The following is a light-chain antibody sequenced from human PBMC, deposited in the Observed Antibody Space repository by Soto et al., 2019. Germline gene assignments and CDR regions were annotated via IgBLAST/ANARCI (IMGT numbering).Light chain of an antibody. Sequence: ELVLTQSPGTLSLSPGERATLSCRASQTVSNNYLAWYQQIPGQAPRLLISGASGRATGTPDRFSGSASGTDFTLTISRLEPEDFAVYYCQQYGSSPLTFGGGTKVDIK. CDR1: QTVSNNY. J-gene: IGKJ4*01. V-gene: IGKV3-20*01. CDR3: QQYGSSPLT. CDR2: GAS.